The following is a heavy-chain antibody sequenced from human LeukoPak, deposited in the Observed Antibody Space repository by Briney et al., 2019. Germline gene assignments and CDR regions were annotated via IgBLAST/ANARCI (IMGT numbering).Heavy chain of an antibody. Sequence: GGSLRLSYAASGFAISSFSMNWVRQARGKGLEWVSSISSGNVIYYADSVKGRFTISRDNAKNSLYLQMNSLRVEDTALYYCARDRGGITAVGRDHWGQGTLVTVSS. CDR1: GFAISSFS. J-gene: IGHJ4*02. D-gene: IGHD6-13*01. CDR2: ISSGNVI. V-gene: IGHV3-21*01. CDR3: ARDRGGITAVGRDH.